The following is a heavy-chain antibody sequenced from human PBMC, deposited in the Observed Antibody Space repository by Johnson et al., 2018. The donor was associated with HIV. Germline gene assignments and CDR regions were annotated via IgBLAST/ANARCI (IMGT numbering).Heavy chain of an antibody. CDR2: IWYDGSNK. J-gene: IGHJ3*02. D-gene: IGHD6-19*01. CDR1: GFTFSSYG. V-gene: IGHV3-33*06. CDR3: AKDLRQVAVNDAFDI. Sequence: VQPGRSLRLSCAASGFTFSSYGMHWVRQAPGKGLEWVAVIWYDGSNKYYADSVKGRFTISRDNSKNKLYLQMNSLRVEDTAVYYCAKDLRQVAVNDAFDIWGQGTMVTVSS.